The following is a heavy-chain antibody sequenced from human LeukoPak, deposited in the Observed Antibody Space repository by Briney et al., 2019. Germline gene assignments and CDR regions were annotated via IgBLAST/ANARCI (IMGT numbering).Heavy chain of an antibody. D-gene: IGHD2-2*02. CDR1: GFIFSGHY. J-gene: IGHJ6*03. CDR2: AKNKVNSYTT. V-gene: IGHV3-72*01. Sequence: PGGSLRLSCAASGFIFSGHYMDWVRQAPGKGLEWIGRAKNKVNSYTTLHAASVEGRFTISRDDSKNSLYLQMNSLRTEDTAVYYCVRLTLDTVYSCYYYMDVWGKGTTVTVSS. CDR3: VRLTLDTVYSCYYYMDV.